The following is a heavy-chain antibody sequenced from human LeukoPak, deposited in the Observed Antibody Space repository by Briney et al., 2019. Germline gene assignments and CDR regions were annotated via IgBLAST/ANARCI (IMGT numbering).Heavy chain of an antibody. J-gene: IGHJ5*02. V-gene: IGHV5-51*01. D-gene: IGHD3-10*01. Sequence: GESLKISCKGSGYSFTSYWIGWVRQMPGKGLEWMGIIYPGDSDTRYSPSFQGQVTISADKSIGTAYLQWSSLKASDTAMYYCASHGSGSYYNVWYWFDPWGQGTLVTVSS. CDR3: ASHGSGSYYNVWYWFDP. CDR1: GYSFTSYW. CDR2: IYPGDSDT.